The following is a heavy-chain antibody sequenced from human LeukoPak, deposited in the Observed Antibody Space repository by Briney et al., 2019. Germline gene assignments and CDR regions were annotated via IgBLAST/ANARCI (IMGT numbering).Heavy chain of an antibody. J-gene: IGHJ4*02. V-gene: IGHV4-34*01. D-gene: IGHD6-25*01. CDR2: INHSGST. CDR3: ARGAATGYYSDY. Sequence: SQTLSLTCAVYVGSFSSYYCRWVRQPPREGLGWIGEINHSGSTNYNPSLKSRVTISVDTSKNQFSLKLTSVTAADTAVYYCARGAATGYYSDYWGQGTVVTVSS. CDR1: VGSFSSYY.